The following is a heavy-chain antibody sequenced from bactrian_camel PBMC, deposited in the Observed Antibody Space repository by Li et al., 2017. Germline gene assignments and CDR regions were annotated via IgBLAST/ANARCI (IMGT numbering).Heavy chain of an antibody. Sequence: DVQLVESGGGSVKAGGSLRLSCAPSASTYRRTCMGWFRQAPGKEREGVASIYMFSGRTYYGNSVKGRFTISQDNAKNTLYLQMNSLKPEDTAMYYCAADRDVNIPPSLSLDSSRYSNWGQGTQVTVS. CDR2: IYMFSGRT. J-gene: IGHJ4*01. V-gene: IGHV3S31*01. D-gene: IGHD2*01. CDR1: ASTYRRTC. CDR3: AADRDVNIPPSLSLDSSRYSN.